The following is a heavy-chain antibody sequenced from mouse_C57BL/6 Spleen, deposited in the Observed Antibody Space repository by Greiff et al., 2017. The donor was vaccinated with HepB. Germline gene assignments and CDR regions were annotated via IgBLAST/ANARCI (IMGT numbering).Heavy chain of an antibody. CDR1: GYTFTSYW. CDR3: ARVDGSSPFDY. J-gene: IGHJ2*01. V-gene: IGHV1-69*01. D-gene: IGHD1-1*01. CDR2: IDPSDSYT. Sequence: VQLQQSGAELVMPGASVKLSCKASGYTFTSYWMHWVKQRPGQGLEWIGEIDPSDSYTNYNQKFKGKSTLTVDKSSSTAYMQLSSLTSEDSAVYYCARVDGSSPFDYWGQGTTLTVSS.